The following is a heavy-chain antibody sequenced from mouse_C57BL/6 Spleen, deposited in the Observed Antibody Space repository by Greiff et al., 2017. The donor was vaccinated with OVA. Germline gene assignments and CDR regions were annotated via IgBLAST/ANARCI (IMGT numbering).Heavy chain of an antibody. CDR1: GFSLTSYG. V-gene: IGHV2-2*01. D-gene: IGHD2-4*01. CDR3: ARVYEYDEGFAY. CDR2: IWSGGST. Sequence: QVQLQQSGPGLVQPSQSLSITCTVSGFSLTSYGVHWVRQSPGKGLEWLGVIWSGGSTDYNAAFISRLSISKDNSKSQVFFKMNSLQADDTAIYYCARVYEYDEGFAYWGQGTLVTVSA. J-gene: IGHJ3*01.